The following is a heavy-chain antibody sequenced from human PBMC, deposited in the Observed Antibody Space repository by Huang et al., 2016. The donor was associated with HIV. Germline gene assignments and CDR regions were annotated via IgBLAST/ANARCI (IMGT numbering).Heavy chain of an antibody. D-gene: IGHD6-19*01. CDR3: ASAQYTSGWTGDYFDY. CDR2: IRSKAYGGTI. J-gene: IGHJ4*02. Sequence: EVQLVESGGGLVKPGRSLRLSCTGARFTFGDYAMNWFRQAAGKGREWGGIIRSKAYGGTIDYAASVKGRFTISRDDSRGIAYLQMNSLKTEDTAVYYCASAQYTSGWTGDYFDYWGQGTLVTVSS. V-gene: IGHV3-49*05. CDR1: RFTFGDYA.